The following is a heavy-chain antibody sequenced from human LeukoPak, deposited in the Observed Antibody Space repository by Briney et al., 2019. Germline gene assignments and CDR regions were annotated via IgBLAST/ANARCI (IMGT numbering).Heavy chain of an antibody. V-gene: IGHV1-46*01. CDR3: ARAYCGGDCYAPAFDY. Sequence: ASVTVSCKASGYTFTSYYMHWVRQAPGQGLEWMGIINPSGGSTSYAQKFQGRVTMTRDTSTSTVYMELSSLRSEDTAVYYCARAYCGGDCYAPAFDYWGQGTLVTVSS. CDR1: GYTFTSYY. CDR2: INPSGGST. J-gene: IGHJ4*02. D-gene: IGHD2-21*02.